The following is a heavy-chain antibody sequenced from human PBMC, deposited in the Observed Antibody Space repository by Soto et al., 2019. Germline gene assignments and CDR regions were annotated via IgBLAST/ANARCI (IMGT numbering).Heavy chain of an antibody. CDR2: IIPIFGTP. CDR1: GGTFSSYA. D-gene: IGHD2-2*01. V-gene: IGHV1-69*13. CDR3: AREDIVLVPAAMQVDYYYGMDV. J-gene: IGHJ6*02. Sequence: SVKVSCKASGGTFSSYAISWVRQAPGQGLEWMGGIIPIFGTPNYAQKFQGRVTITADESTSTAYMELSSLRSEDTAVYYCAREDIVLVPAAMQVDYYYGMDVWGQGTTVTVSS.